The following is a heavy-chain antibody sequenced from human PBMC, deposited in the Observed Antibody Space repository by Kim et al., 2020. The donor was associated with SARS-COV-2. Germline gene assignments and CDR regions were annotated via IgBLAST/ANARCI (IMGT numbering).Heavy chain of an antibody. D-gene: IGHD4-4*01. Sequence: WSRKAPEHGLAAMGWISTYNGDTNYAQKFQGRVTMTTDSATTTVYLELTSLRSDDTAVYFCARGDYKDFSWLAPWGQGTLVTVSS. CDR2: ISTYNGDT. CDR3: ARGDYKDFSWLAP. J-gene: IGHJ5*02. V-gene: IGHV1-18*01.